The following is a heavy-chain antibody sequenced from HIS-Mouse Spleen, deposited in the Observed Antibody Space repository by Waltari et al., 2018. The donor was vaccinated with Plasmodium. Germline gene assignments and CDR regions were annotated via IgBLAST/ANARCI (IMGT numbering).Heavy chain of an antibody. CDR3: ARVKYYDFWSGYPDY. CDR2: ISSNGGST. Sequence: EVQLVESGGGLVQPGGSLRLSCAASGFTFRSYAMHWVRQAPGKGLEYVSVISSNGGSTYYANSVKGRFTISRDNSKNTLYLQMGSLRAEDMAVYYCARVKYYDFWSGYPDYWGQGTLVTVSS. J-gene: IGHJ4*02. CDR1: GFTFRSYA. D-gene: IGHD3-3*01. V-gene: IGHV3-64*01.